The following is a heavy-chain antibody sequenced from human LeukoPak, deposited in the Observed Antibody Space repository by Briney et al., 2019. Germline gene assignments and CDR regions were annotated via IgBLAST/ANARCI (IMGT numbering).Heavy chain of an antibody. V-gene: IGHV3-23*01. CDR2: ISGSGGIT. Sequence: ETLSLTCAVSGYSISSGYYWGWVRQAPGKGLEWVSAISGSGGITSYADSVKGRFTISRDNYKNTLHLQMNSLRAEDTAVYYCGWGSSWYQGYFNYWGQGMLVTVSS. CDR1: GYSISSGYY. J-gene: IGHJ4*02. D-gene: IGHD6-13*01. CDR3: GWGSSWYQGYFNY.